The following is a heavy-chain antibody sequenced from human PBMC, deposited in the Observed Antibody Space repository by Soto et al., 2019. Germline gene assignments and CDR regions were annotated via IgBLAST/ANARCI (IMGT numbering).Heavy chain of an antibody. V-gene: IGHV2-5*02. Sequence: QITLKESGPTLVKPTQTLTLTCTFSGFSLSTIGVGVGWIRQPPGKALEWLALICWDDDKRNRPSLKSRLTITKDTSKNQVVLTMTNMEPVDTATSYCALQRYGEFDYWGQGTLVTVAS. CDR2: ICWDDDK. CDR1: GFSLSTIGVG. J-gene: IGHJ4*02. CDR3: ALQRYGEFDY. D-gene: IGHD5-18*01.